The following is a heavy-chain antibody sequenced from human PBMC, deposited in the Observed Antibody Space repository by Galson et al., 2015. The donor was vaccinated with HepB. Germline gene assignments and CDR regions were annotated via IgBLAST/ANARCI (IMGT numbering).Heavy chain of an antibody. Sequence: SVKVSCKASGGTFSSYAISWVRQAPGQGLEWMGGIIPIFGTANYAQKFQGRVTITADESTSTAYMELSSLRSEDTAVYYCARVRAYYDSSGYYGMDVWGQGTTVTVSS. CDR1: GGTFSSYA. CDR2: IIPIFGTA. D-gene: IGHD3-22*01. CDR3: ARVRAYYDSSGYYGMDV. V-gene: IGHV1-69*13. J-gene: IGHJ6*02.